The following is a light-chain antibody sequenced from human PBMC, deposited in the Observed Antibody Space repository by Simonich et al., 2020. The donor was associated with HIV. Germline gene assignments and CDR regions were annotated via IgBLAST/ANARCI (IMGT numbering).Light chain of an antibody. Sequence: DIVMTQSPDSLAVSLGERATINCKSSQSVLYSSNNKDHLAWYPQKPGQPPRLLIYWAATRESGVPDRFSGSGSGTDFTLTISSLQAEDVAVYYCQQYYSTPRTFGQGTKVGIK. CDR3: QQYYSTPRT. CDR1: QSVLYSSNNKDH. J-gene: IGKJ1*01. V-gene: IGKV4-1*01. CDR2: WAA.